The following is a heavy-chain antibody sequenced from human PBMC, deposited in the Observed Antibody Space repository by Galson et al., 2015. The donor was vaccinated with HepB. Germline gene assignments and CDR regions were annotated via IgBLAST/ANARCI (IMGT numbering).Heavy chain of an antibody. J-gene: IGHJ3*02. D-gene: IGHD3-10*01. CDR3: ARDDPNYYNAFDI. CDR2: ISYGGSNK. V-gene: IGHV3-30*04. Sequence: SLRLSCAASGFTFSSYAMHWVRQAPGKGLEWVAVISYGGSNKYYADSVKGRFTISRDNSKNTLYLQMNSLRAEDTAVYYCARDDPNYYNAFDIWGQGTMVTVSS. CDR1: GFTFSSYA.